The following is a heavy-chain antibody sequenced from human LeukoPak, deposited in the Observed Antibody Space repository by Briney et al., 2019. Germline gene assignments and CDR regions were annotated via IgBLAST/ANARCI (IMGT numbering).Heavy chain of an antibody. J-gene: IGHJ3*01. CDR3: AKDLGRYCSSTSCYGAFV. CDR2: ISGGGGST. V-gene: IGHV3-23*01. CDR1: GFTFSSYG. D-gene: IGHD2-2*01. Sequence: GRSLRLSCAASGFTFSSYGMHWVRQAPGKGPEWVSVISGGGGSTYYADSVKGRFTISRDNSKNTLDLQMNRLRAEDTALYYCAKDLGRYCSSTSCYGAFVWGQGTRVTVSS.